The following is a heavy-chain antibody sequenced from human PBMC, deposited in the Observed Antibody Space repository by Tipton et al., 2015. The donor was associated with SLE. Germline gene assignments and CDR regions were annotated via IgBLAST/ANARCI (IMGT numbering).Heavy chain of an antibody. CDR2: IYYSGST. Sequence: LRLSCTVSGGSISSSSYYWGWIRQPPGKGLEWIGSIYYSGSTYYNPSLKSRVTISVDTSKNLFSLKLSSVTAADTAVYYCARGHTAMVGSLYYYGMDVWGQGTTVTVSS. CDR3: ARGHTAMVGSLYYYGMDV. J-gene: IGHJ6*02. CDR1: GGSISSSSYY. V-gene: IGHV4-39*07. D-gene: IGHD5-18*01.